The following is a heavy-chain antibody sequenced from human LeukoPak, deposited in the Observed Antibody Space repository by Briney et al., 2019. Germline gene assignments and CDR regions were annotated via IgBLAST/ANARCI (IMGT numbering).Heavy chain of an antibody. J-gene: IGHJ4*02. CDR3: ARADDSSGYWGSPAPYYFDY. Sequence: ASVKVSCKASGYTFTGYYMHWVRQAPGQGLEWMGWINPNSGGTNYAQKFQGGVTMTRDTSISTAYMELSRLRSDDTAVYYCARADDSSGYWGSPAPYYFDYWGQGTLVTVSS. CDR2: INPNSGGT. V-gene: IGHV1-2*02. D-gene: IGHD3-22*01. CDR1: GYTFTGYY.